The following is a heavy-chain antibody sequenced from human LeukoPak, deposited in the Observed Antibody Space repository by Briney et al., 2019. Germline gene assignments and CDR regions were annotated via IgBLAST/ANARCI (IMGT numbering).Heavy chain of an antibody. CDR1: GFTFSSYS. CDR3: ARDYYGDYAFDY. D-gene: IGHD4-17*01. J-gene: IGHJ4*02. V-gene: IGHV3-21*01. CDR2: IGSSSSYI. Sequence: RSGGSLRLSCAASGFTFSSYSMNWVRQAPGKGLQWVSSIGSSSSYIYYADSVKGRFTISRDYAKNSLYLQMNSLRAEDTAVYYCARDYYGDYAFDYWGQGTLVTVSS.